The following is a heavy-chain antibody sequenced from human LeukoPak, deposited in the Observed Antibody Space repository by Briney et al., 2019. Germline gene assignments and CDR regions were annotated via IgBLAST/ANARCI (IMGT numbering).Heavy chain of an antibody. J-gene: IGHJ4*02. V-gene: IGHV3-48*01. CDR1: GSTFITYS. CDR2: ISSSSSTI. Sequence: PGGSLRLSCAASGSTFITYSMNWVRQAPGKGLEWVSYISSSSSTIYYADSVKGRFTISRDNAKNSLYLQMNSLRAEDTAVYYCARSVLLWFGELSYFDYWGQGTLVTVSS. D-gene: IGHD3-10*01. CDR3: ARSVLLWFGELSYFDY.